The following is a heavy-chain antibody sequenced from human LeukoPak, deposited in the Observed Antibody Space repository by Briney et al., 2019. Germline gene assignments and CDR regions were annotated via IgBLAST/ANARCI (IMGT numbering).Heavy chain of an antibody. Sequence: ASVKVSCKASGYTFTGYYMHWVRQPPGQGLEWMGRSNPNSGGTNYAQQFQDRVTITAVESTSPAYMNLSSLRSEDTAIYYCASRLYCSNTRCRNFPFAYWGQGTLVTVSS. CDR3: ASRLYCSNTRCRNFPFAY. CDR2: SNPNSGGT. V-gene: IGHV1-2*06. CDR1: GYTFTGYY. D-gene: IGHD2-2*01. J-gene: IGHJ4*02.